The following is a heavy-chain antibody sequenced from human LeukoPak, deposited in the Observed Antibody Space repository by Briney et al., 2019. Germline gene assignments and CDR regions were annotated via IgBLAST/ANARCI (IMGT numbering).Heavy chain of an antibody. CDR2: ISSSSSYI. CDR3: ARPLWFGGGAFDI. J-gene: IGHJ3*02. V-gene: IGHV3-21*01. D-gene: IGHD3-10*01. Sequence: AGGSLRLSCAASGFTFSSYSMNWVRQAPGKGLEWVSSISSSSSYIYYADSVKGRFTISRDNAKNSLYLQMNSLRAEDTAVYYCARPLWFGGGAFDIWGQGTMVTVSS. CDR1: GFTFSSYS.